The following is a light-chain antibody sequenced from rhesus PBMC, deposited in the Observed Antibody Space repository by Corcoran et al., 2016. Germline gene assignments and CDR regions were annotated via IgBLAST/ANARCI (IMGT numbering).Light chain of an antibody. CDR2: GTS. CDR3: QQRNSYPLT. V-gene: IGKV1-38*01. Sequence: DIQLTQSPSSLSASIGDRVTITCRASQDSSSYLAWFQQKPGKAPKLLIFGTSNLQSGVPSRFSGSGSGTDFTLTISSLQPEDFAVYYCQQRNSYPLTFGGGTKVEIK. J-gene: IGKJ4*01. CDR1: QDSSSY.